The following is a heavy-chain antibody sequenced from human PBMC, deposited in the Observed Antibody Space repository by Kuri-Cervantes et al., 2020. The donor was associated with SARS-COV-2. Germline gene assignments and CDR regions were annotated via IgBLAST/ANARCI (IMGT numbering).Heavy chain of an antibody. CDR2: INHSAGA. V-gene: IGHV4-34*01. D-gene: IGHD2-2*01. J-gene: IGHJ6*03. CDR1: GWSSSGYY. CDR3: ARGREGAVPATILGLGFFLYFSMDV. Sequence: SETLSLTCAVFGWSSSGYYWSWIRQSPGKGLEWIGTINHSAGANYNPSLSSRVTISIDTSKKQFSMKLRSVTAADTAMYYCARGREGAVPATILGLGFFLYFSMDVWGKGTSVTVSS.